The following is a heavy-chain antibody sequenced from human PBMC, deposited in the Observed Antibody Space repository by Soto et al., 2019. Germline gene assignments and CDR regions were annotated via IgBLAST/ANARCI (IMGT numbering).Heavy chain of an antibody. CDR1: GFIFSTYS. J-gene: IGHJ4*02. V-gene: IGHV3-48*04. Sequence: GGPLRLSCAASGFIFSTYSMNWVRQGPGKGLEWVSYISSSSSTIFYTDSVKGRFTISRDNAKNSLYLQMNSLRAEDTAVYYCARESGSYSLFDYWGQGTLVTVSS. CDR2: ISSSSSTI. CDR3: ARESGSYSLFDY. D-gene: IGHD1-26*01.